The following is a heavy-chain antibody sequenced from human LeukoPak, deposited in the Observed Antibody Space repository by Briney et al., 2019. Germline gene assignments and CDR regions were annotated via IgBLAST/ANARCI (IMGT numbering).Heavy chain of an antibody. CDR1: GGSFSGYY. Sequence: KPSETLSLTCAVYGGSFSGYYWSWIRQPPGKGLEWIGEINHSGSTNCNPSLKSRVTISVDTSKDQFSLKLSSVTAADTAVYYCARCPSMVRGVIRGRNWFDPWGQGTLVTVSS. CDR2: INHSGST. J-gene: IGHJ5*02. V-gene: IGHV4-34*01. CDR3: ARCPSMVRGVIRGRNWFDP. D-gene: IGHD3-10*01.